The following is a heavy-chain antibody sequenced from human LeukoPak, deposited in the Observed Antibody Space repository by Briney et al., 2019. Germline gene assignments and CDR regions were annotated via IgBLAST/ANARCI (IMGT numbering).Heavy chain of an antibody. CDR3: AMESADDSSGYYPYYFDY. D-gene: IGHD3-22*01. Sequence: SETLSLTCTVSGYYISSGYYWGWIRQPPGKGLEWIGSIYHSGSTYYNPSLKSRVTISVDTSKNQFSLKLSSVTAADTAVYYCAMESADDSSGYYPYYFDYWGQGTLVTVSS. CDR1: GYYISSGYY. V-gene: IGHV4-38-2*02. J-gene: IGHJ4*02. CDR2: IYHSGST.